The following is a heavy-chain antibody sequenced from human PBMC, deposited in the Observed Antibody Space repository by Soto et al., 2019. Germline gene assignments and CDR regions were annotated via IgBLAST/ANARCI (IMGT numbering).Heavy chain of an antibody. CDR2: INPKSGGT. CDR3: ARSSGWSRSDQ. Sequence: ASVKVSCKASGYTFTSYGISWVRQAPGQGLEWMGWINPKSGGTKYAPKFQGWVTMSRDTSISTAYLDLIRLHSDDTAVYYCARSSGWSRSDQWGQGTLVTVSS. CDR1: GYTFTSYG. D-gene: IGHD6-19*01. V-gene: IGHV1-2*04. J-gene: IGHJ4*02.